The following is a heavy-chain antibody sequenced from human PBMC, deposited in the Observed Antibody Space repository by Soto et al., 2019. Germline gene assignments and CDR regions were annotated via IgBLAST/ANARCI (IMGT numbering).Heavy chain of an antibody. D-gene: IGHD1-26*01. V-gene: IGHV1-18*01. J-gene: IGHJ6*02. Sequence: GASVKVSCKASGYTFTNYGISWVRQAPGQGLEWMGWINVYNGNTKYAQKVQGRVTMTTDTSTSTVYMELSSLRSEDAAVYYCARARTSSGSYPPYYYYYYGMDVWGQGTTVTVSS. CDR2: INVYNGNT. CDR3: ARARTSSGSYPPYYYYYYGMDV. CDR1: GYTFTNYG.